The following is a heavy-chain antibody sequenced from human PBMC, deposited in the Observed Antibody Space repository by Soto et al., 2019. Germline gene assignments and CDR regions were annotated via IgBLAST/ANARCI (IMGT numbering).Heavy chain of an antibody. V-gene: IGHV1-2*02. CDR1: GYAFTGYY. CDR3: ATRYSYVHF. Sequence: AASVKVSCKSSGYAFTGYYIHWVRQAPGQGLEWMGWINPNSGDTNYAQKFQGRVTMTRDTSFSTAYMELSSLRSDDTAVYCCATRYSYVHFWGQGTLVTVSS. D-gene: IGHD5-18*01. J-gene: IGHJ4*02. CDR2: INPNSGDT.